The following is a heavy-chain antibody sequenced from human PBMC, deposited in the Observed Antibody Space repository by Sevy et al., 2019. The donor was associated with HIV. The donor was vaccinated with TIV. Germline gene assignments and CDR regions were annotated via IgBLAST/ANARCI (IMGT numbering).Heavy chain of an antibody. Sequence: GGSLRLSCAASGFTFSSYWMSWVRQAPGKGLEWVANINQDGSEEYYVASVKGRFTISRENAKNSLYLQMNSLRAEDTAVYYCAREGSHDFWSGFYWSYWFDPWGQGTLVTVSS. D-gene: IGHD3-3*01. CDR1: GFTFSSYW. V-gene: IGHV3-7*01. J-gene: IGHJ5*02. CDR3: AREGSHDFWSGFYWSYWFDP. CDR2: INQDGSEE.